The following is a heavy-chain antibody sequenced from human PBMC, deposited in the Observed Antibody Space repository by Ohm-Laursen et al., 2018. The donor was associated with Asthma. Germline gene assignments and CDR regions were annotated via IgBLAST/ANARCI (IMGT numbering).Heavy chain of an antibody. D-gene: IGHD1-26*01. CDR1: GFTLSPYD. J-gene: IGHJ4*02. CDR2: ISGSRSNT. V-gene: IGHV3-21*01. CDR3: ARIGPEWELPGREYSLIH. Sequence: SLRLSCAASGFTLSPYDMNWVRQAPGKGLEWVSSISGSRSNTYYSDSVKGRFTISRDNAKNSLYLQMNSLRAEDTALYYCARIGPEWELPGREYSLIHWGQGTLVTVSS.